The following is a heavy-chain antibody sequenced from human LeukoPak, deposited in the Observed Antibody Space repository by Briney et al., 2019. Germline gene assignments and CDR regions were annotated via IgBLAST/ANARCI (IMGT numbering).Heavy chain of an antibody. CDR2: ISSSGSTI. Sequence: GGSLRLSCAASGFTFSDYYMSWIRQAPGKGLEGVSYISSSGSTIYYADSVKGRFTIYRDNAKNSLYLQMTSLRAEDPAVYYCARDSGADGTYSFDYWGQGPLVPASS. CDR3: ARDSGADGTYSFDY. D-gene: IGHD1-1*01. CDR1: GFTFSDYY. J-gene: IGHJ4*02. V-gene: IGHV3-11*01.